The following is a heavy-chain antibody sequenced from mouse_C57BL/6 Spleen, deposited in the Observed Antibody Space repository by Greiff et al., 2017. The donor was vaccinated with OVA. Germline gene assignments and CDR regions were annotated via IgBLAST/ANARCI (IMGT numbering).Heavy chain of an antibody. D-gene: IGHD1-1*01. CDR1: GFNIKDYY. J-gene: IGHJ3*01. V-gene: IGHV14-2*01. CDR2: IDPEDGET. CDR3: ARGYYGSSFAWFAY. Sequence: VQLQQSGAELVKPGASVKLSCTASGFNIKDYYMHWVKQRTEQGLEWIGRIDPEDGETKYAPKFQGKATITADTSSNTAYLQLSSLISEDTAVYYCARGYYGSSFAWFAYWGQGTLVTVSA.